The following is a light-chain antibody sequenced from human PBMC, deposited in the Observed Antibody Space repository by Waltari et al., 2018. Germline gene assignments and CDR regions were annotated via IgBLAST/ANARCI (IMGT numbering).Light chain of an antibody. CDR3: SSSTSSNTLV. V-gene: IGLV2-14*03. CDR1: SSHVGTYHY. Sequence: QSALTQPASVSGSPGQSITISCTGTSSHVGTYHYVSWYQHHPGNAPRLMIYDVSNRPSGVSNRFSGSKSGNPASLTISGLQAEDEADYSCSSSTSSNTLVFGGGTKLTVL. CDR2: DVS. J-gene: IGLJ2*01.